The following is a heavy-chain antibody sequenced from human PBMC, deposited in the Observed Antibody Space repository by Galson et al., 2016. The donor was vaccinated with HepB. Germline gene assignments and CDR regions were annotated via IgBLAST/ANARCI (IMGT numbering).Heavy chain of an antibody. D-gene: IGHD3-22*01. CDR1: GFTFSNYA. CDR3: VKRYCDVTTHPDY. Sequence: SLRLSCAASGFTFSNYAMHWVRQAPGKGLEYVSSISNNGRNTYYADSVKGRFSISRDNSKDTVYLQMSSLRPEETAMYYCVKRYCDVTTHPDYWGQGTLVTVSS. J-gene: IGHJ4*02. CDR2: ISNNGRNT. V-gene: IGHV3-64D*09.